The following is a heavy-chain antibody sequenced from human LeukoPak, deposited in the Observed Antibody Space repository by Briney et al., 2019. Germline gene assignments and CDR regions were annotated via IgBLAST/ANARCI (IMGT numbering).Heavy chain of an antibody. CDR3: ARQLKVGNTGYYFDY. Sequence: SETLSLTCTVSGASISDYYWGWTRQPPDKGLECIGYIYYSGTTNYNSSLKSRATISLDTSKNQFSLKMNSVTAADTAVYYCARQLKVGNTGYYFDYWGQGILVTVSS. D-gene: IGHD1-1*01. CDR2: IYYSGTT. V-gene: IGHV4-59*01. CDR1: GASISDYY. J-gene: IGHJ4*02.